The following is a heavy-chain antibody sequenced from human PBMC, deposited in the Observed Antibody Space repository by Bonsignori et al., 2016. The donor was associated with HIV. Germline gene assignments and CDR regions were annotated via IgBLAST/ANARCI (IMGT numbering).Heavy chain of an antibody. CDR3: AESNWETDAFEM. D-gene: IGHD7-27*01. Sequence: WVRQAPGQGPEWMGWISPKTGGTKFAQRFQGRVTMTRDTSTSAVYMELGRLTSDDTAVYYXAESNWETDAFEMWGQGTMVTVSS. J-gene: IGHJ3*02. V-gene: IGHV1-2*02. CDR2: ISPKTGGT.